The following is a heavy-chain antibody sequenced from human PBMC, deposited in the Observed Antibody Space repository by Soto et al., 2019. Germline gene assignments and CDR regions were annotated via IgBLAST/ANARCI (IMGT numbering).Heavy chain of an antibody. Sequence: EVQLLESGGGLVQPGGSLRLSCAASGFTFSSSAMSWVRQAPGKGLEWVSAIRGTNGNTHYAESVKGRLTIARDNSKNTLYLNMNFLRAEDTALYYCAKCTVDTIVTSGWCNGLDPWGQGTLVIVSS. CDR3: AKCTVDTIVTSGWCNGLDP. CDR1: GFTFSSSA. D-gene: IGHD6-19*01. J-gene: IGHJ5*02. CDR2: IRGTNGNT. V-gene: IGHV3-23*01.